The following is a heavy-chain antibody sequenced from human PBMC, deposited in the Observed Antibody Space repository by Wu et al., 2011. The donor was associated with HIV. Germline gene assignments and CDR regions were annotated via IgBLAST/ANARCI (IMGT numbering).Heavy chain of an antibody. CDR2: INPNSGGA. CDR3: ARSVKVAGQPHSDAFDI. Sequence: QVQLVQSGAEVKKPGASVKVSCKASGYTFTAYYMHWVRQAPGQGLEWMGWINPNSGGARYAQKFQGRVTMTRDTSISTAYMELSRLRSVDTAVYYCARSVKVAGQPHSDAFDIWGQGDNGHRLF. D-gene: IGHD6-19*01. V-gene: IGHV1-2*02. CDR1: GYTFTAYY. J-gene: IGHJ3*02.